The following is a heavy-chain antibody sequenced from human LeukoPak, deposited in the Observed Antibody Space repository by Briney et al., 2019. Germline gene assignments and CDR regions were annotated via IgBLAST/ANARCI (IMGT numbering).Heavy chain of an antibody. J-gene: IGHJ4*02. CDR1: GYTFTSYA. CDR2: INAGNGNT. CDR3: ARRYHYDSSGYYFNDS. V-gene: IGHV1-3*01. Sequence: ASVKVSCKASGYTFTSYAMHWVRQAPGQRLEWMGWINAGNGNTKYSQKFQGRVTMTTDTSTSTAYMELRSLRSDDTAVYYCARRYHYDSSGYYFNDSWGQGTLVTVSS. D-gene: IGHD3-22*01.